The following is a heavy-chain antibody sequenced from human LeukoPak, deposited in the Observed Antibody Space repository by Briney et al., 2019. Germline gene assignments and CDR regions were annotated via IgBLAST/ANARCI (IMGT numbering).Heavy chain of an antibody. J-gene: IGHJ5*02. Sequence: PGGSLRLSCAASGFTFSSYAMSWVRQAPGKGLEWVSAISGSGGSTYYADSVKGRFTISRDNSKNTLYLQMNSLRSEDTALYYCASRVRGYGSGSYSFFDLWGKGTLVTVST. CDR3: ASRVRGYGSGSYSFFDL. V-gene: IGHV3-23*01. CDR2: ISGSGGST. CDR1: GFTFSSYA. D-gene: IGHD3-10*01.